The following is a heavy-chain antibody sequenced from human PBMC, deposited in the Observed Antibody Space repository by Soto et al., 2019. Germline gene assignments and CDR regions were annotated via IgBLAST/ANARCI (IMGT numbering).Heavy chain of an antibody. J-gene: IGHJ4*02. Sequence: GASVKVSSKASGGTLSSYAFSWVRQAPRQGLEWMGGFIPFFGTPFYAQEFQGRVTFTADASTSTVYMDLRSLRPVDTAVSSWATDAVGYQPLAFWGQGTLVPVSA. CDR3: ATDAVGYQPLAF. V-gene: IGHV1-69*13. CDR1: GGTLSSYA. CDR2: FIPFFGTP. D-gene: IGHD2-2*01.